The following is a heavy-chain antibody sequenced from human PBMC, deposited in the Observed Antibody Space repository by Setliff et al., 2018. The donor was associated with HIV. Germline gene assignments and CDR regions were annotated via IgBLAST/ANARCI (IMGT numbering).Heavy chain of an antibody. D-gene: IGHD6-19*01. J-gene: IGHJ6*03. Sequence: PGGSLRLSCVASGFTFSHHWMSWVRQVPGKGLEWVAHIHQDGSEKFYVDSVKGRFTISRDNADRSIYLQMNSLRVEDTAVYYCARVREGYESSGFYVYYYYMDLWGKGTTVTVSS. V-gene: IGHV3-7*01. CDR3: ARVREGYESSGFYVYYYYMDL. CDR1: GFTFSHHW. CDR2: IHQDGSEK.